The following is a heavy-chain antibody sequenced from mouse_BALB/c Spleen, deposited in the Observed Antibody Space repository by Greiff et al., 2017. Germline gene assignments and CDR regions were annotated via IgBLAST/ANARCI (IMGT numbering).Heavy chain of an antibody. V-gene: IGHV7-3*02. CDR1: GFTFTDYY. CDR3: ARGGLRPYYFDY. Sequence: EVKLMESGGGLVQPGGSLRLSCATSGFTFTDYYMSWVRQPPGKALEWLGFIRNKANGYTTEYSASVKGRFTISRDNSQSILYLHMNTLRAEDSATYYCARGGLRPYYFDYWGQGTTLTVSS. J-gene: IGHJ2*01. CDR2: IRNKANGYTT. D-gene: IGHD2-2*01.